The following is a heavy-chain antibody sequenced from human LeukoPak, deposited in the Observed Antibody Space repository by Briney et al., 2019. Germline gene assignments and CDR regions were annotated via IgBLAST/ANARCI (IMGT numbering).Heavy chain of an antibody. J-gene: IGHJ5*02. CDR1: GYTFTSYG. CDR2: MNPNSGNT. CDR3: ARGAIAVAGNWFDP. Sequence: GASVKVSCKASGYTFTSYGISWVRQATGRGLEWMGWMNPNSGNTGYAQKFQGRVTMTRNTSISTAYMELSSLRSEDTAVYYCARGAIAVAGNWFDPWGQGTLVTVSS. V-gene: IGHV1-8*02. D-gene: IGHD6-19*01.